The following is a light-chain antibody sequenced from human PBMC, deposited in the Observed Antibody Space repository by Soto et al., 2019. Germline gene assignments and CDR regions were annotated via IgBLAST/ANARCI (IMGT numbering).Light chain of an antibody. Sequence: DIQMTQSPSSVSASVGDTVTITCRASQDISSWVAWYQQKPGKAPKLLLSAASSLQSGVPTRFSGSGSGTDFTLIISGLQPEDFATYFCQQGDSFPFTFGGGTKVEIK. CDR3: QQGDSFPFT. J-gene: IGKJ4*01. CDR1: QDISSW. CDR2: AAS. V-gene: IGKV1-12*01.